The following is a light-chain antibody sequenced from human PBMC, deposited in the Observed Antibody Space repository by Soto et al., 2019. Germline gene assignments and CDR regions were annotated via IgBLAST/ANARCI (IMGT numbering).Light chain of an antibody. CDR3: CSYTSSNSMV. CDR2: EVT. V-gene: IGLV2-14*01. Sequence: QSALTQPASVSGSPGQSITISCTGTSSDVGGYNYVSWYQQHPGKAPKLIVYEVTNRPSGVSNHFSGSKSGNTASLTISGLQAEDEADYSCCSYTSSNSMVFGTGTKVTVL. J-gene: IGLJ1*01. CDR1: SSDVGGYNY.